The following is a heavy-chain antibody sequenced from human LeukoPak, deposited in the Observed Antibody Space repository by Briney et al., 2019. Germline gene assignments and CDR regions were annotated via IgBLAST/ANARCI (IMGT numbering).Heavy chain of an antibody. CDR3: AKEGGYSPDY. D-gene: IGHD5-12*01. CDR1: GFTFSDYY. Sequence: GGSLRLSCAASGFTFSDYYMSWVRQAPGRGLEWVSAISGSGGSTYYADSVKGRFTISRDNSKNTLYLQMNSLRAEDTAVYYCAKEGGYSPDYWGQGTLVTVSS. V-gene: IGHV3-23*01. J-gene: IGHJ4*02. CDR2: ISGSGGST.